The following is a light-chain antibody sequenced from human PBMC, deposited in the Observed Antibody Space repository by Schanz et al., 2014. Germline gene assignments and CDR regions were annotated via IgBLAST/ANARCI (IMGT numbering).Light chain of an antibody. V-gene: IGLV2-8*01. CDR2: DVN. CDR3: SSYAGANTLV. CDR1: SSDVSGYDY. J-gene: IGLJ2*01. Sequence: QSALTQPASVSGSPGQSITISCTGTSSDVSGYDYVSWYQHHPGKAPKLMIYDVNYRPSGVPDRFSGSKSGNTASLTVSGLQAEDEADYYCSSYAGANTLVFGGGTKLTVL.